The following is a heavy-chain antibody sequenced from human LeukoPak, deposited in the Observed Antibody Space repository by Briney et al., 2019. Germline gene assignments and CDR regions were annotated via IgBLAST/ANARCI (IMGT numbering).Heavy chain of an antibody. CDR3: ATDRPHPRNEPTNFDY. Sequence: RPGGSLRLSCAASGFTVSTNYMSWVRQAPGKGLEWVSVIYSGGSTYYADSVKGRFTISRDNSKNTLYLQMNSLRVEDTAVYFCATDRPHPRNEPTNFDYWGQGTLVTVSS. J-gene: IGHJ4*02. CDR2: IYSGGST. D-gene: IGHD1-1*01. CDR1: GFTVSTNY. V-gene: IGHV3-53*01.